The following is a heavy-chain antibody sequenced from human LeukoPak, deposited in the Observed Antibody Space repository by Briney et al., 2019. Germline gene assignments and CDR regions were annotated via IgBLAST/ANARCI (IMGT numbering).Heavy chain of an antibody. CDR3: ARGGLAIFGVVARGGDY. D-gene: IGHD3-3*01. CDR1: GYTFTGYY. CDR2: INPNSGGT. J-gene: IGHJ4*02. Sequence: ASVKVSCKASGYTFTGYYMHWVRQAPGQGLEWMGWINPNSGGTNYAQKFQGRVPMTRATSISTAYMELSRLRSDDTAVYYCARGGLAIFGVVARGGDYWGQGTLVTVSS. V-gene: IGHV1-2*02.